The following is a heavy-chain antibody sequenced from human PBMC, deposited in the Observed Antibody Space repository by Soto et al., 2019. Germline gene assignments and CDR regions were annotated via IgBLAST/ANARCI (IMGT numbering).Heavy chain of an antibody. CDR1: GLTFSSYA. CDR2: ISGSGGST. J-gene: IGHJ5*02. CDR3: AKDQLYIRGVIHNWFDP. V-gene: IGHV3-23*01. D-gene: IGHD3-10*02. Sequence: EVQLLESGGGLIQPGGSLRLSCAASGLTFSSYAMSWVRQAPGKGLEWVSAISGSGGSTYYADSVKGRFTISRDNSKNPLYLQMNSLRAEDTVVYYCAKDQLYIRGVIHNWFDPWGQGTLVTVSS.